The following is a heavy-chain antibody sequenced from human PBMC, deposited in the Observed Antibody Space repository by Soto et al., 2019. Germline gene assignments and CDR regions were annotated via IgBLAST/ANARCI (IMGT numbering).Heavy chain of an antibody. CDR3: ATSYGSGSRPFAY. J-gene: IGHJ4*02. V-gene: IGHV1-69*02. CDR1: GGTFNSYT. D-gene: IGHD3-10*01. Sequence: QVQLVQSGAEVKKSGSSVRVSCKASGGTFNSYTLSWVRQAPGQRLEWMGRIIPMLSMSTYAQKFQGRVSIIADKSTNTVYLDLSSLRSDDTAIYYCATSYGSGSRPFAYWSQGTLVTVSS. CDR2: IIPMLSMS.